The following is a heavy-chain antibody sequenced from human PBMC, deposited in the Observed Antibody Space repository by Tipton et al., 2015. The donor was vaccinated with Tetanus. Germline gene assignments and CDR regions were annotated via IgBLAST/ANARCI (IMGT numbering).Heavy chain of an antibody. CDR1: GFTFSSYW. CDR3: VRGGGISGTTTPFGH. J-gene: IGHJ4*02. CDR2: INIDGSDT. V-gene: IGHV3-74*01. D-gene: IGHD1-7*01. Sequence: SLRLSCAASGFTFSSYWMHWVRQAPGKGLVWVSRINIDGSDTSYADFVKGRFTFSRDNAKNTLYLQMNSLRAEDTAVYYCVRGGGISGTTTPFGHWAQGTLVTVSS.